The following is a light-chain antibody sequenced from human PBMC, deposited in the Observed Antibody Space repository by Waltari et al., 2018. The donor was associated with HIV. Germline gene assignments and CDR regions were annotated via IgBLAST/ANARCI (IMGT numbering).Light chain of an antibody. V-gene: IGKV3-20*01. CDR3: QQYVSAPRT. CDR1: QGVSSNY. J-gene: IGKJ1*01. CDR2: GAS. Sequence: EIVLTQSPGTLSLSTGERATLTSRASQGVSSNYLAWYQHKPGQAPRLLIYGASTRATGIPDRFSGSGSGTEFTLTISRLEPEDFAVFYCQQYVSAPRTFGQGTKVEIK.